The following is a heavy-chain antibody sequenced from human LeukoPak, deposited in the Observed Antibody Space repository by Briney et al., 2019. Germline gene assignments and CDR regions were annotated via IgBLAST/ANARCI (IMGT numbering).Heavy chain of an antibody. J-gene: IGHJ4*02. CDR3: ARHLIAAAGCFDH. V-gene: IGHV4-39*01. D-gene: IGHD6-13*01. CDR1: GGSISSSSYY. Sequence: SETLSLTCTVSGGSISSSSYYWGWIRQPPGKGLEWIGSIYYSGSTYYNPSLKSRVTISVDTSKNQFSLKLSSVTAADTAVYYCARHLIAAAGCFDHWGQGTLVTVSS. CDR2: IYYSGST.